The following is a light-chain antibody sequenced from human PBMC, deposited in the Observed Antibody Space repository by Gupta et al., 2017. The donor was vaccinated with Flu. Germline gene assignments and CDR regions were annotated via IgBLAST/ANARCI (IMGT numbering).Light chain of an antibody. Sequence: DIQMTQSPSSLSASVGDRVIITCRASQSFSGYLNWFQQKPGKAPKLLIYSASTLQSGVPSRFSGSGSGTEFTLTINRLHPEDFATYFCQQRDNTPYTFGQGTMVDIK. CDR3: QQRDNTPYT. CDR2: SAS. V-gene: IGKV1-39*01. J-gene: IGKJ2*01. CDR1: QSFSGY.